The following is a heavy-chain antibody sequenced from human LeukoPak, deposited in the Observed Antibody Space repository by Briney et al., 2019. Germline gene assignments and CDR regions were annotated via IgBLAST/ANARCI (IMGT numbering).Heavy chain of an antibody. D-gene: IGHD5-24*01. V-gene: IGHV3-23*01. CDR2: ISGSGGTP. Sequence: GGSLRLSCAASEFTFNYYAMNWVRQAPGKGLEWVSAISGSGGTPYYADSVKGRFTISRDNSKNTLYLQINSLRAEDTAVYYCARGPQLTFFYYMDVWDKGTTVTVSS. CDR1: EFTFNYYA. CDR3: ARGPQLTFFYYMDV. J-gene: IGHJ6*03.